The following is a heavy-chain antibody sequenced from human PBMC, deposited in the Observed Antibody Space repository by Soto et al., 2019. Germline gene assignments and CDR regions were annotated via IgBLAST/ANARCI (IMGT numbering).Heavy chain of an antibody. V-gene: IGHV4-30-4*01. J-gene: IGHJ6*02. CDR3: ARDYDRERFLEWPQAYYGMDV. D-gene: IGHD3-3*01. CDR1: GGSIGSGDYY. Sequence: SETLSLTCTVSGGSIGSGDYYWSWIRQPPGKGLEWIGYIDYSGSTYYKPSLKSRVTISLDTSKKQFSLNLSSVTAADTAVYYCARDYDRERFLEWPQAYYGMDVWGQGTTVTVSS. CDR2: IDYSGST.